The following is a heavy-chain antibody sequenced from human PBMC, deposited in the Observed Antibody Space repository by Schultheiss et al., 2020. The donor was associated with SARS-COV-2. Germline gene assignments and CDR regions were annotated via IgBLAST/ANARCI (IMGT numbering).Heavy chain of an antibody. Sequence: SVKVSCKASGYTFTSYYMHWVRQAPGQRLEWMGWIIPIFGTANYAQKFQGRVTITADESTSTAYMELSSLRSEDTAVYYCARESSGWYSDYWGQGTLVTVSS. J-gene: IGHJ4*02. D-gene: IGHD6-19*01. CDR1: GYTFTSYY. CDR3: ARESSGWYSDY. V-gene: IGHV1-69*13. CDR2: IIPIFGTA.